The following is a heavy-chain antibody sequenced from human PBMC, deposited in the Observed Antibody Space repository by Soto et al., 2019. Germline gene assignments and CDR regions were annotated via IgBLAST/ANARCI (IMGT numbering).Heavy chain of an antibody. CDR3: ARASAPDQRGYYDFWSGPMMDYYFDY. Sequence: PSETLSLTCTVSGGSISSGDYYWSWIRQPPGKGLEWIGYIYYSGSTYYNPSLKSRVTISVDTSKNQFSLKLSSVTAADTAVYYCARASAPDQRGYYDFWSGPMMDYYFDYWGQGTLVTVSS. V-gene: IGHV4-30-4*01. J-gene: IGHJ4*02. CDR1: GGSISSGDYY. D-gene: IGHD3-3*01. CDR2: IYYSGST.